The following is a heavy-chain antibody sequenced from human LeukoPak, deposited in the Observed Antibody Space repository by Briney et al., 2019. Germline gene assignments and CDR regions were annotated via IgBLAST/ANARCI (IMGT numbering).Heavy chain of an antibody. J-gene: IGHJ4*02. D-gene: IGHD2-21*02. Sequence: PGGSLRLSCVASGFSFDTYAMSWVRQPPGKGLAWVSGISDTGRKRHYTDSVKGRFTISRDNSKNTLHLQMNSLRAEDTALYFCAKDHDNGDYYYYFDSWGQGTLVTVSS. CDR2: ISDTGRKR. V-gene: IGHV3-23*01. CDR3: AKDHDNGDYYYYFDS. CDR1: GFSFDTYA.